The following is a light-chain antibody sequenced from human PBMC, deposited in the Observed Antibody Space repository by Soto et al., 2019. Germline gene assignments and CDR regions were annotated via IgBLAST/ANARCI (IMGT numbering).Light chain of an antibody. J-gene: IGLJ3*02. V-gene: IGLV2-23*01. CDR2: EGS. CDR1: SSDVGSYNL. CDR3: CSYAGSRV. Sequence: QSALTQPASVSGSPGQSITLSFTGTSSDVGSYNLVSWYQQHPGKAPKLMIYEGSKRPSGVSNRVSGSKSGNTASLTISGLQAEDEADYYCCSYAGSRVFGGGTKLTVL.